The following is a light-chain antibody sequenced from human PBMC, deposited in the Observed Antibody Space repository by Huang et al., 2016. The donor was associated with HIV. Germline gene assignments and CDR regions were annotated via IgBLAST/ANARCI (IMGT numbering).Light chain of an antibody. CDR1: QDVNNY. V-gene: IGKV1-8*01. CDR3: QQYAAFPLT. Sequence: IRMTQFPSSLSASTGDRVTISCRASQDVNNYLAWYQLKPGAPPNLLMYAGSALQSGVPPRFSGNGSGTDFSLNIDCLQSEDLAIYYCQQYAAFPLTFGPGTQLDIK. J-gene: IGKJ5*01. CDR2: AGS.